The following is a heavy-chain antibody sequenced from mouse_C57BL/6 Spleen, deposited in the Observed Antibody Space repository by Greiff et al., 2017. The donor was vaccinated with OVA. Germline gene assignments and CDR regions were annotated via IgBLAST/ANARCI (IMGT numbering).Heavy chain of an antibody. D-gene: IGHD2-4*01. CDR2: ISYDGSN. CDR1: GYSITSGYY. V-gene: IGHV3-6*01. J-gene: IGHJ3*01. CDR3: ARDGDYYDYPWFAY. Sequence: EVQLVESGPGLVKPSQSLSLTCSVTGYSITSGYYWNWIRQFPGNKLEWMGYISYDGSNNYNPSLKNRISITRDTSKNQFFLKLNSVTTEDTATYYCARDGDYYDYPWFAYWGQGTLVTVSA.